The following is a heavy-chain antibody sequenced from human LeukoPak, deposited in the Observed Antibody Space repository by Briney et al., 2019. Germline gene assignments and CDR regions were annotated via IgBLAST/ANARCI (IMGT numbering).Heavy chain of an antibody. Sequence: GGSLRLSCVVSGISLTIYAMTWVRQAPGKGLEWVSYISERGGSTSYADSVKGRFTISRDTSLNTLYLQMTSLRAEDTAVYFCAKRGIVIRGILVIGYHQEAYHYDYWGQGVLVTVSS. CDR1: GISLTIYA. CDR3: AKRGIVIRGILVIGYHQEAYHYDY. J-gene: IGHJ4*02. CDR2: ISERGGST. D-gene: IGHD3-10*01. V-gene: IGHV3-23*01.